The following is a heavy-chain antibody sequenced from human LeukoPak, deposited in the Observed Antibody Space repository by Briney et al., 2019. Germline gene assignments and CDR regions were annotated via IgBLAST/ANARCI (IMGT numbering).Heavy chain of an antibody. J-gene: IGHJ5*02. Sequence: GGSLRLSCAASGFTFSSYGMHWVRQAPGKGLEWVAVISYDGSSKYYADSVKGRFTISRDNSKNTLYLQMNSLRAEDTAVYYCAGAAAANFWFDPWGQGTLVTVSS. CDR1: GFTFSSYG. V-gene: IGHV3-30*03. CDR2: ISYDGSSK. D-gene: IGHD6-13*01. CDR3: AGAAAANFWFDP.